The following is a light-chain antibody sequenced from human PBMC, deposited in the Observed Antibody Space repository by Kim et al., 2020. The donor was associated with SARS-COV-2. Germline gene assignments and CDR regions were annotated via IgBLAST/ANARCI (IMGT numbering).Light chain of an antibody. CDR2: GKN. CDR1: SLRKYY. J-gene: IGLJ2*01. V-gene: IGLV3-19*01. CDR3: YSRDSSGDHLV. Sequence: SSELTQDPAVSVALGQTLRITCQGDSLRKYYARWYQQKPGQAPVLVIYGKNNRPSGIPDRCSGASSGATVSLTITGAQAEDEADYYCYSRDSSGDHLVFGGGTQLTVL.